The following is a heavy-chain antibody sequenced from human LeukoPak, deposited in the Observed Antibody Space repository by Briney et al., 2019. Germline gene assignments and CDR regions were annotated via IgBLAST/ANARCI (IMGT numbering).Heavy chain of an antibody. Sequence: ASVKVSCKASGYTXTSYFMHWVRQAPGQGLEWLGMINPSGSTTTYAQKFQGRVTMTRDTSTSTVYMELSSLRSEDTAVYYCAREDGDYEAIHDDYWGQGTLVTVSS. D-gene: IGHD4-17*01. CDR3: AREDGDYEAIHDDY. CDR2: INPSGSTT. V-gene: IGHV1-46*01. CDR1: GYTXTSYF. J-gene: IGHJ4*02.